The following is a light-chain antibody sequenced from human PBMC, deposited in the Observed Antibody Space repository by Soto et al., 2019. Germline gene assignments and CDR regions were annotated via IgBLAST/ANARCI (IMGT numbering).Light chain of an antibody. Sequence: DTQMTQSPSTLSASVGDRVTITCRASQSVNSWLAWHQQKPGKAPKLLIYKASSLESGVPSRFSGSGSGTEFTLTISSLQPDDFATYYCQQYNGYSRTFGQGTKVEIK. V-gene: IGKV1-5*03. CDR2: KAS. J-gene: IGKJ1*01. CDR3: QQYNGYSRT. CDR1: QSVNSW.